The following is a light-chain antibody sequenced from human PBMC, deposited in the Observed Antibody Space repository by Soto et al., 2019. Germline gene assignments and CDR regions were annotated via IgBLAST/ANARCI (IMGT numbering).Light chain of an antibody. V-gene: IGKV1-5*03. CDR3: HQYNSLYT. J-gene: IGKJ2*01. CDR1: QSISSW. CDR2: KAS. Sequence: DIQMTQSPSTLSASVGDRVTITCRASQSISSWLAWYQQKPGKAPKLLIYKASSLESGVPSRFSGSGSGTEFTLTISRLQPDDFETYYCHQYNSLYTFGQGTKLEIK.